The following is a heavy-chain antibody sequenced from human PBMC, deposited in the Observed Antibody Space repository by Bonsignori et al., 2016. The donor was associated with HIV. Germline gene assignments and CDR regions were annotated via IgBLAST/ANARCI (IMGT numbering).Heavy chain of an antibody. Sequence: WVRQAPGQGLEWMGWINPNSGVTNYAQKFQGRVTMTRDTSITTAYMELSRLRSDDTAVYYCVMSMIVVVLKSGAFDIWGQGTMVTVSS. CDR2: INPNSGVT. V-gene: IGHV1-2*02. J-gene: IGHJ3*02. CDR3: VMSMIVVVLKSGAFDI. D-gene: IGHD3-22*01.